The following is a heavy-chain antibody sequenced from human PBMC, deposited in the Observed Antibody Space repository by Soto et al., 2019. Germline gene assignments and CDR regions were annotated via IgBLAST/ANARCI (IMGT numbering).Heavy chain of an antibody. D-gene: IGHD3-10*01. Sequence: LSLTCTVSGGSISSSSYYWGWIRQPPGKGLEWIGSIYYSGSTYYNPSLKSRVTISVDTFKNQFSLKLSSVTAADTAVYYCARRSRSSVIDYWGQGTLVTVSS. J-gene: IGHJ4*02. CDR1: GGSISSSSYY. CDR2: IYYSGST. CDR3: ARRSRSSVIDY. V-gene: IGHV4-39*01.